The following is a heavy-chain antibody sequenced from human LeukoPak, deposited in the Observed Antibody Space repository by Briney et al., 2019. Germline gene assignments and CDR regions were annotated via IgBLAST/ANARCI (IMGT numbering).Heavy chain of an antibody. CDR2: IYSGGST. J-gene: IGHJ3*02. D-gene: IGHD1-26*01. V-gene: IGHV3-53*01. Sequence: GGSLRLSCAASGFTVSSNYMSWVRQAPGKGLEWVSIIYSGGSTFYADSVKGRFTISRDNSKNTLYLQMNSLRAEDTAVYYCARGGSYLSAFDIWGQGTMVTGSS. CDR1: GFTVSSNY. CDR3: ARGGSYLSAFDI.